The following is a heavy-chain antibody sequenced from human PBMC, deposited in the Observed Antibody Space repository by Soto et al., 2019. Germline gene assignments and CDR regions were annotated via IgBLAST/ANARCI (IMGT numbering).Heavy chain of an antibody. V-gene: IGHV4-4*02. J-gene: IGHJ4*02. CDR1: GDSINNTYW. D-gene: IGHD6-19*01. CDR3: AKDLGYSSGWPFDY. CDR2: IYHTGGR. Sequence: SETLSLTCFVSGDSINNTYWWSWVRQAPETGLEWIGEIYHTGGRSYMPSLRGRITLSVDTSKNQFSLKLTSVTAEDTAVYYCAKDLGYSSGWPFDYWGQGTLVTVSS.